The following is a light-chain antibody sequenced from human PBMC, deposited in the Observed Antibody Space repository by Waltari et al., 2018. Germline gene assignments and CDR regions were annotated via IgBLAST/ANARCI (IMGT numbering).Light chain of an antibody. V-gene: IGLV3-1*01. CDR1: KLGEKY. J-gene: IGLJ1*01. CDR3: QAWDSSTAV. Sequence: SYELTQPPSVSVSPGQTASITCSGEKLGEKYAYWYHQKPGHSPLLVIYRDNMRPSGIPGRFSGTNSGNTATLTISGTQAMDEADYYCQAWDSSTAVFGTGTKVTVL. CDR2: RDN.